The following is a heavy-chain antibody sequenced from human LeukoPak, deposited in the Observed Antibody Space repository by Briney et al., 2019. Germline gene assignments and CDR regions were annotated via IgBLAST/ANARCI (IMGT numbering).Heavy chain of an antibody. Sequence: GGSLRLSCAAPGFTFSSYGMYWVRQAPGKGLECVAFIRLDGSNKYYADSVKGRFTISRDNSKNTLYLQMNSLRAEDTAVYYCAKDRSCTNNICHGDFDYWGQGTLVTVSS. CDR3: AKDRSCTNNICHGDFDY. J-gene: IGHJ4*02. V-gene: IGHV3-30*02. D-gene: IGHD2-8*01. CDR1: GFTFSSYG. CDR2: IRLDGSNK.